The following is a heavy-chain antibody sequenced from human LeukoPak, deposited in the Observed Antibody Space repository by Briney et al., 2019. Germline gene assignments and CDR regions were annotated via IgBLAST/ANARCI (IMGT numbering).Heavy chain of an antibody. CDR3: AKDMQAAGTRDAFDI. CDR1: GFTFDDYA. D-gene: IGHD6-13*01. V-gene: IGHV3-9*01. J-gene: IGHJ3*02. Sequence: GGSLRLSCAASGFTFDDYAMPWVRQAPGKGLEWVSGISWNSGSIGYADSVKGRFTISRDNAKNSLYLQMNSLRAEDTALYYCAKDMQAAGTRDAFDIWGQGTMVTVSS. CDR2: ISWNSGSI.